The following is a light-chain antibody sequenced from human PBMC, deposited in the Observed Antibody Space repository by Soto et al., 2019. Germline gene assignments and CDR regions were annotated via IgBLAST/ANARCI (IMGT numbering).Light chain of an antibody. Sequence: DIQMTQSPSSLSASVGDKVTITCRASRTITMYLNWYQQKPGKAPKFLIYAASNLQSGVPSRFSGSGSGTDFTLTISSLQPEDFATYYCQQSYSSPQTFGQGTKVDIK. CDR1: RTITMY. J-gene: IGKJ1*01. CDR3: QQSYSSPQT. CDR2: AAS. V-gene: IGKV1-39*01.